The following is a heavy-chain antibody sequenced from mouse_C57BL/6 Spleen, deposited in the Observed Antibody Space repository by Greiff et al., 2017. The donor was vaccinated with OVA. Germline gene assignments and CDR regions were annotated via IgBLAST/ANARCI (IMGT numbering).Heavy chain of an antibody. J-gene: IGHJ2*01. D-gene: IGHD2-4*01. CDR1: GYAFSSYW. CDR2: IYPGDGDT. V-gene: IGHV1-80*01. CDR3: ASRYYDYSVDLDY. Sequence: QVQLQQPGAELVKPGASVKISCKASGYAFSSYWMNWVKQRPGKGLEWIGQIYPGDGDTNYNGKFKGKATLTAAKSSSTAYMQLSSLTSEDSAVYFCASRYYDYSVDLDYWGQGTTLTVSS.